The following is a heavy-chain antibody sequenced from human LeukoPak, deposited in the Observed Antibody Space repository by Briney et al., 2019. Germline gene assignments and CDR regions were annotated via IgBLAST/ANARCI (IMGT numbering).Heavy chain of an antibody. CDR1: GLAFSAYK. D-gene: IGHD1-26*01. Sequence: GGSLRLSCAASGLAFSAYKMHWVRQAPRPGLVWVSRISTDGYTTDYADFVQGRFTASRDNTKNTWSLEMNSLRSEDTAVYYCARGGLPKDDAFDIWGQGTMVTVSS. CDR3: ARGGLPKDDAFDI. V-gene: IGHV3-74*01. CDR2: ISTDGYTT. J-gene: IGHJ3*02.